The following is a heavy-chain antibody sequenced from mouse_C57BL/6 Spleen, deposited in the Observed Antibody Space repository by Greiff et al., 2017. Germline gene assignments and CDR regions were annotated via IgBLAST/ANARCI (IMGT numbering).Heavy chain of an antibody. D-gene: IGHD4-1*01. CDR1: GYTFTDYN. CDR2: INPNNGGT. J-gene: IGHJ2*01. V-gene: IGHV1-18*01. Sequence: EVHLVESGPELVKPGASVKIPCKASGYTFTDYNMDWVKQSHGKSLEWIGDINPNNGGTIYNQKFKGKATLTVDKSSSTAYMELRSLTSEDTAVYYCARGDWGYWGQGTTLTVSS. CDR3: ARGDWGY.